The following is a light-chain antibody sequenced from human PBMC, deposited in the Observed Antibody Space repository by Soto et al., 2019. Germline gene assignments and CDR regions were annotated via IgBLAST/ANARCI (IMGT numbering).Light chain of an antibody. Sequence: QSALTQPASVSGSPGQSITISCTGSSSDVGGYNYVSWYQQHPGKAPKLMIYEVSDRPSGVSNRFSGSKSGNTASLTISGLQAEDEAHYSCSSCTSSIVVFGGGTKLTVL. CDR3: SSCTSSIVV. V-gene: IGLV2-14*01. CDR1: SSDVGGYNY. J-gene: IGLJ2*01. CDR2: EVS.